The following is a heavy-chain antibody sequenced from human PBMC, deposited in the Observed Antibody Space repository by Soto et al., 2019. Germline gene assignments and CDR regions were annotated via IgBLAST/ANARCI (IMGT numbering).Heavy chain of an antibody. J-gene: IGHJ2*01. CDR2: IWYDGTNK. CDR3: ARGPTTTVTTWGAWYFDL. D-gene: IGHD4-17*01. Sequence: QVQLVESGGGVVQPGRSLRLSCATSGFTFSSYGMHWVRQGPGKGLEWVAVIWYDGTNKYYGDSVNGRFTISRDDSKNTLYLQMHSLRAEDTAVYYCARGPTTTVTTWGAWYFDLWGRGTLVTVSS. V-gene: IGHV3-33*01. CDR1: GFTFSSYG.